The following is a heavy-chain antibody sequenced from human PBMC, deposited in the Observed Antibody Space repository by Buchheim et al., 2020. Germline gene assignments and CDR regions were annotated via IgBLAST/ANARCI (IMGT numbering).Heavy chain of an antibody. J-gene: IGHJ4*02. CDR3: ASTRWRWPQFLDY. V-gene: IGHV4-39*07. CDR1: GASINNNNYY. D-gene: IGHD5-24*01. CDR2: IYYSGST. Sequence: QLQLQESGPGLVKPSETLSLTCTVSGASINNNNYYWGFIRQPPGKGLEWIGTIYYSGSTYYNPSLKSRVTISVDTSKNQFSLKLSSVTAADTAVYYCASTRWRWPQFLDYWGQGTL.